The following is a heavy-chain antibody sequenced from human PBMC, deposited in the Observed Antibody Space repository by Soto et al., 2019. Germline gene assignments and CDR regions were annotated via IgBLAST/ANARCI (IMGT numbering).Heavy chain of an antibody. CDR3: ARGNPTDSLVDS. J-gene: IGHJ4*02. V-gene: IGHV3-53*01. CDR1: GVSVKNLC. D-gene: IGHD2-15*01. CDR2: MYSGDSA. Sequence: GGSRRRAWAASGVSVKNLCVSGGRQAPGKGLEWVSVMYSGDSAYYADSVQGRFTISRDRWKNTVYLQMSALRVEDTAVYYCARGNPTDSLVDSWGQGTLVTVSS.